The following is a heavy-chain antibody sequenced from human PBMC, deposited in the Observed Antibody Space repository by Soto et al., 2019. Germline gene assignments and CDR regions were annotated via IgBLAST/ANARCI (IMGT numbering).Heavy chain of an antibody. J-gene: IGHJ4*02. D-gene: IGHD3-9*01. CDR2: ISGGGGST. CDR3: AKTETFNGYYNAFDY. V-gene: IGHV3-23*01. CDR1: GFSFSVYA. Sequence: GGSMRLSCSASGFSFSVYALTWVRLAPGKGLEWVASISGGGGSTYYTDSVKGRFSISRDNSNRVVYLQMGSLTAGDTAVYYCAKTETFNGYYNAFDYWGQGTRVTVSS.